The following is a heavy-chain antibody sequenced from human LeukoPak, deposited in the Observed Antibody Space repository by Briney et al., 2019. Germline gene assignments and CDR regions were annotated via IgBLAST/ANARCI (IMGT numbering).Heavy chain of an antibody. CDR3: ARQIASAGTAGFDF. J-gene: IGHJ4*02. CDR1: GGSISSYY. CDR2: IYSTGST. D-gene: IGHD6-13*01. V-gene: IGHV4-4*07. Sequence: SETLSLTCTVSGGSISSYYWSWIRQPAGKGLEWIGRIYSTGSTNYNPSLKSRVTMSVDTSKNQFSLRLRSVTAADTAVYYCARQIASAGTAGFDFWGPGALVTVSS.